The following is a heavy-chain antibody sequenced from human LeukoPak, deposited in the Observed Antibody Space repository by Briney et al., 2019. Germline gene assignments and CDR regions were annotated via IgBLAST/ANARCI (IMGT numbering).Heavy chain of an antibody. CDR2: IYHSGST. CDR1: GGSIRSGDSS. CDR3: ARGDYYDSSGPVNAFDI. J-gene: IGHJ3*02. V-gene: IGHV4-30-2*01. D-gene: IGHD3-22*01. Sequence: SETLSLTCTVSGGSIRSGDSSWSWIRQPPGKGLEWIGYIYHSGSTYYNPALKSRVTISVDRSKNQFSLKLSSVTAADTAVYYCARGDYYDSSGPVNAFDIWGQGTMVTVSS.